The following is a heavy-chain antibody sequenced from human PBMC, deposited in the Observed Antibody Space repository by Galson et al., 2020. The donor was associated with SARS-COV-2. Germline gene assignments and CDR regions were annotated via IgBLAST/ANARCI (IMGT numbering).Heavy chain of an antibody. Sequence: ASVKVSCKASGYTFISFYIHWVRQAPGQGLEWMGVINPSADNTSYAQKFRGRVTVTRDMSTQTVYMELSSLTSEDTAVYYCAREWGDINSSVFDYWGQGSLVVVSS. D-gene: IGHD2-21*01. CDR3: AREWGDINSSVFDY. V-gene: IGHV1-46*01. CDR2: INPSADNT. CDR1: GYTFISFY. J-gene: IGHJ4*02.